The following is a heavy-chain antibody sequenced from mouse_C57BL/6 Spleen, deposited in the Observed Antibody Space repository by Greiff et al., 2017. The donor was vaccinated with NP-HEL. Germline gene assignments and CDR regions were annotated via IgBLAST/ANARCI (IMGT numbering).Heavy chain of an antibody. V-gene: IGHV1-59*01. CDR1: GYTFTSYW. D-gene: IGHD2-4*01. CDR3: ARAGTYDYDPAWFAY. CDR2: IDPSDSYT. Sequence: VQLQQPGAELVKPGTSVKLSCKASGYTFTSYWMHWVKQRPGQGLEWIGVIDPSDSYTNYNQKFKGKATLTVDTSSSTAYMQLSSLTSEDSAVYYCARAGTYDYDPAWFAYWGQGTLVTVSA. J-gene: IGHJ3*01.